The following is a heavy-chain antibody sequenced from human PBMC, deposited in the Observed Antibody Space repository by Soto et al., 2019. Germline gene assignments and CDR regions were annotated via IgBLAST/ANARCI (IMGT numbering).Heavy chain of an antibody. V-gene: IGHV4-30-2*01. J-gene: IGHJ5*02. D-gene: IGHD2-2*01. Sequence: PSETLSLTCAVSGGFISSGDSSWSWIRQPPGRGLEWIGHIYHGGTTFYNPSLKSRVAISEDRSKNQFSLNLSSVTAADTAVYYCARGRTGLLCSRNKCPGNWFDTWGLGTLVTVSS. CDR3: ARGRTGLLCSRNKCPGNWFDT. CDR1: GGFISSGDSS. CDR2: IYHGGTT.